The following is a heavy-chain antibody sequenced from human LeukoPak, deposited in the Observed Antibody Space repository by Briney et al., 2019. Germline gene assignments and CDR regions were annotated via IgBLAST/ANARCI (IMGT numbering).Heavy chain of an antibody. V-gene: IGHV3-64*01. D-gene: IGHD1-26*01. J-gene: IGHJ4*02. CDR3: ARESGCFDY. Sequence: GGSLRLSCAASGFTFSSYAMHWVRQAPGKGLEYVSAISSNGSSTYYANSVKGRFTISRDNSKNTLYLQMGSLRAEDMAVYYCARESGCFDYWGQGTLVTVSS. CDR1: GFTFSSYA. CDR2: ISSNGSST.